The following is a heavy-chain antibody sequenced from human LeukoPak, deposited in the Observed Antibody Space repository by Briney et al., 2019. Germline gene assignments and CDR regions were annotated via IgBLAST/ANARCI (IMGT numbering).Heavy chain of an antibody. J-gene: IGHJ4*02. CDR2: IYPGDSDT. CDR3: ARVVHYDFWSGLDDY. Sequence: GESLKISCKGSGYSFTSYWIGWVRQMPGKGLEWMGIIYPGDSDTRYSPSFQGQVTISADKSISTAYLQWSSLKASDTAMYYCARVVHYDFWSGLDDYWGQATLVTVSS. V-gene: IGHV5-51*01. D-gene: IGHD3-3*01. CDR1: GYSFTSYW.